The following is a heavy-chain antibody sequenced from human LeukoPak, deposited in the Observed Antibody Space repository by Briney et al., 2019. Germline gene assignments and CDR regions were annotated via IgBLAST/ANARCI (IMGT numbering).Heavy chain of an antibody. CDR2: IYHSGST. J-gene: IGHJ5*02. CDR3: ARAFLGYCSSTSCYTGNWFDP. Sequence: SQTLSLTCAVSGGSISSGGYSWSWIRQPPGKGLEWIGYIYHSGSTYYNPSLKSRVTISVDRSKNQFSLKLSSVTAADTAVYYCARAFLGYCSSTSCYTGNWFDPWGRGTLVTVSS. CDR1: GGSISSGGYS. D-gene: IGHD2-2*02. V-gene: IGHV4-30-2*01.